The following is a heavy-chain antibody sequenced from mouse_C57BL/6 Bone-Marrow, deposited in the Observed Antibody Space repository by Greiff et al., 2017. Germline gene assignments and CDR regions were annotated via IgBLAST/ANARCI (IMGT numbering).Heavy chain of an antibody. Sequence: EVQLQQSGAELVRPGASVKLSCTASGFNIKDYYMHWVKQRPEQGLEWIGRIDPEDGDTEYAPKFQGKATMTADTSSNTAYLQLSSLTSEDTAVYYCTSYYYGSSPGFAYWGQGTLVTVSA. CDR1: GFNIKDYY. CDR2: IDPEDGDT. J-gene: IGHJ3*01. V-gene: IGHV14-1*01. CDR3: TSYYYGSSPGFAY. D-gene: IGHD1-1*01.